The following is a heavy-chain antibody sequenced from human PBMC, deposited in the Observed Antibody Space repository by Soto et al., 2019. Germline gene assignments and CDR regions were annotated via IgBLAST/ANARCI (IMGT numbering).Heavy chain of an antibody. CDR1: GGSFSGYY. V-gene: IGHV4-34*01. Sequence: QVQLQQWGAGLLKPSETLSLTCAVYGGSFSGYYWSWIRQPPGKGLEWIGEINHSGSTNYNPSLKHRVTLSVDTAKDHFSLKLSSVTAADTAVYYWARSWYSYGFNSYDYYYGMDVWGQGTTVTVSS. CDR3: ARSWYSYGFNSYDYYYGMDV. J-gene: IGHJ6*02. CDR2: INHSGST. D-gene: IGHD5-18*01.